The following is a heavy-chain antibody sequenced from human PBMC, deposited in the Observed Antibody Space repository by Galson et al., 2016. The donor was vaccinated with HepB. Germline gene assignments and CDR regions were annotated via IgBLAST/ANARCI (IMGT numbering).Heavy chain of an antibody. J-gene: IGHJ4*02. CDR3: AHDSGDYSSFDY. CDR2: IYWDDDQ. D-gene: IGHD4-17*01. CDR1: GFSLTTEGVA. V-gene: IGHV2-5*02. Sequence: PALVKPTQTLTLICTVSGFSLTTEGVAVGWIRQPPGQALEWLALIYWDDDQRISPSLRSRLTITKDTSKNQVVLTMTNMDRLDTATYFCAHDSGDYSSFDYWGPGTLVTVAS.